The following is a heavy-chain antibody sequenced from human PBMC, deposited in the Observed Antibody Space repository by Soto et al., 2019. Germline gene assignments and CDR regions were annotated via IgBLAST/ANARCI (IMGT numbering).Heavy chain of an antibody. D-gene: IGHD3-9*01. CDR2: ISWNSGSI. CDR3: AKDIFRGVYYDILTGYDY. V-gene: IGHV3-9*01. Sequence: EVQLVESGGGLVQPGRSLRLSCAASGFTFDDYAMHWVRQAPGKGLESVSGISWNSGSIGYADSVKGRFTISRDNAKNSLYLQMNSLRAEDTALYYCAKDIFRGVYYDILTGYDYWGQGTLVTVSS. J-gene: IGHJ4*02. CDR1: GFTFDDYA.